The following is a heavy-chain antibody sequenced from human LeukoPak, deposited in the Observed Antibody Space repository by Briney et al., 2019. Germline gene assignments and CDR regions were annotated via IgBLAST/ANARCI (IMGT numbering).Heavy chain of an antibody. CDR2: INPNTGNP. J-gene: IGHJ4*02. CDR1: GYSFTTYA. D-gene: IGHD6-19*01. CDR3: AREGTRYSSGWYSDY. Sequence: ASVKVSCKASGYSFTTYAMNWLRQAPGQGLEWMGWINPNTGNPTYAPGFTGRFVFSLDTSVSTAYLQISSLKAEDTAVYYCAREGTRYSSGWYSDYWGQGTLVTVSS. V-gene: IGHV7-4-1*02.